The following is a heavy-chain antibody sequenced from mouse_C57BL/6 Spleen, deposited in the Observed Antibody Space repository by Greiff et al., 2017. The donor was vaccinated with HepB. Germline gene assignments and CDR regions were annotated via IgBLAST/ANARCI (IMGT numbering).Heavy chain of an antibody. V-gene: IGHV1-4*01. CDR1: CYTFTSYT. CDR2: IIPSSGYT. CDR3: ARITGSYWYFDV. J-gene: IGHJ1*03. D-gene: IGHD1-1*01. Sequence: VQLQQSGAELARTGASVKMSFKAFCYTFTSYTMQWVKQRPGQGLGWIGYIIPSSGYTKYNQKFKDKATLTADKSSSTAYMQLSSLTPEDSAVYYCARITGSYWYFDVWGTGTTVTVSS.